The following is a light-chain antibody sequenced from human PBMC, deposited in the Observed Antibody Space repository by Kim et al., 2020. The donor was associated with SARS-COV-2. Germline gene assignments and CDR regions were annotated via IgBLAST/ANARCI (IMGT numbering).Light chain of an antibody. V-gene: IGLV6-57*02. CDR3: QSYDSSTWV. CDR2: EDN. J-gene: IGLJ3*02. CDR1: SGSIASNY. Sequence: GTTVTVSCTGSSGSIASNYVQWYQQRPGSAPTTVIYEDNQRPSGVPDRFSGSIDSSSNSASLTISGLKTEDEADYYCQSYDSSTWVFGGGTQLTVL.